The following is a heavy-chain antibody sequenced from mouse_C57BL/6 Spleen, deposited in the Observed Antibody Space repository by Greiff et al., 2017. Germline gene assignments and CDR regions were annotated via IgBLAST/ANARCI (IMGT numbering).Heavy chain of an antibody. Sequence: EVNLVESEGGLVQPGSSMKLSCTASGFTFSDYYMAWVRQVPEKGLEWVANINYDGSSTYYLDSLKSRFIISRDNAKNILYLQMSSLKSEDTATYYCAREAYYYGSSYWYFDVGGTGTTVTVSS. J-gene: IGHJ1*03. CDR3: AREAYYYGSSYWYFDV. D-gene: IGHD1-1*01. V-gene: IGHV5-16*01. CDR2: INYDGSST. CDR1: GFTFSDYY.